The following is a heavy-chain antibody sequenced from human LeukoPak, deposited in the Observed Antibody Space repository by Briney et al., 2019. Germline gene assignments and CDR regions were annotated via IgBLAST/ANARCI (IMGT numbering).Heavy chain of an antibody. V-gene: IGHV3-21*01. J-gene: IGHJ3*02. D-gene: IGHD2-2*01. CDR2: ISSSSTYI. CDR1: GFTFSSYS. Sequence: GGPLRLSCAASGFTFSSYSMNWVRQTPGKGLEWVSSISSSSTYIYYADSLKGRFTISRDNAKNSLYLQMNSLRAEDTAVYYCARDSPRYCSSTSCHGDAFDIWGQGTMVTVSS. CDR3: ARDSPRYCSSTSCHGDAFDI.